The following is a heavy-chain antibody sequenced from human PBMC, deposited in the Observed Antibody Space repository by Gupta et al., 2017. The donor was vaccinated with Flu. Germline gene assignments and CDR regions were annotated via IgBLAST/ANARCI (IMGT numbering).Heavy chain of an antibody. CDR2: INSCGDGL. J-gene: IGHJ3*02. Sequence: WVRQAPGKGLEPVSMINSCGDGLYYMDSVKCRFTISIDNAKNSLILQMNSLRAEDTAVYYCARDPGWGAFDMWGQGTLVTISS. CDR3: ARDPGWGAFDM. V-gene: IGHV3-7*01. D-gene: IGHD1-26*01.